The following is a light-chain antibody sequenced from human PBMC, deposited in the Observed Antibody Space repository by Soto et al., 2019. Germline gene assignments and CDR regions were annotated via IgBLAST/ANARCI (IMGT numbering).Light chain of an antibody. Sequence: ENVMTQSPATLSVSPRERATLSCRASQSVSTNLAWYQQKPGQAPRLLIYDASTRATGFPGRLSGGGSGTEFTLTISSLQSEDFAVYYCQQYNDWPRTFGQGTRWIS. CDR1: QSVSTN. V-gene: IGKV3-15*01. CDR3: QQYNDWPRT. CDR2: DAS. J-gene: IGKJ1*01.